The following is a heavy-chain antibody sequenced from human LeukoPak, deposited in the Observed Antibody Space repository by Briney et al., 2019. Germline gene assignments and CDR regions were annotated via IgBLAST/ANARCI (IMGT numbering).Heavy chain of an antibody. CDR2: IYTSGST. CDR1: GGSISSGSYY. CDR3: ARAAYYYYGMDV. J-gene: IGHJ6*02. Sequence: SQTLTLTCTVSGGSISSGSYYWSWIRQPAGKGLEWIGRIYTSGSTNYNPSLKSRVTISVDPSKNQFSLKLSSVTAADTAVYYCARAAYYYYGMDVWGQGTTVTVSS. V-gene: IGHV4-61*02.